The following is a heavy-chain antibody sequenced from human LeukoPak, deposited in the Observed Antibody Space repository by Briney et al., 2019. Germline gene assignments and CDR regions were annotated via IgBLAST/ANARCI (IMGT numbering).Heavy chain of an antibody. V-gene: IGHV3-66*01. CDR2: IYSGGTT. CDR3: ARDQYSYAHAAH. Sequence: GGSLRLSCAASGFTVSSNYMSWVRQAPGKGLEWVSVIYSGGTTYYADSVKGRFTISRDNSKNTMHLQMNSLRAEDTAVYYCARDQYSYAHAAHWGQGTLVTVSS. CDR1: GFTVSSNY. J-gene: IGHJ4*02. D-gene: IGHD5-18*01.